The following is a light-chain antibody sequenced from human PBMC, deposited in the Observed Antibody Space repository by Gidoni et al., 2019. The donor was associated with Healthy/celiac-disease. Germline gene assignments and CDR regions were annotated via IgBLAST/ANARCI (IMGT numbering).Light chain of an antibody. CDR2: DVS. CDR3: SSYTSSSTRV. Sequence: QSALTQPASGSGSPGQSITISCTGTSSDVGGYNYVSWYQQHPGKAPKLMIYDVSNRPSGVSNRFSGSKSGNTASLTTSGLQAEDEADYYCSSYTSSSTRVFGGGTKLTVL. CDR1: SSDVGGYNY. V-gene: IGLV2-14*01. J-gene: IGLJ3*02.